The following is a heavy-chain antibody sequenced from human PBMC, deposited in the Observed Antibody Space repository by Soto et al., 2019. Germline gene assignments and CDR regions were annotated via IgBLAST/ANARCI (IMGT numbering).Heavy chain of an antibody. CDR1: GFSIRTYG. V-gene: IGHV3-33*01. Sequence: QVELVESGGGVVQPGKSLRLSCVASGFSIRTYGMHCVRQAPGKGLDWVAVIWSDGSDQLYADSMKGRLTISRDNAKNTLYLQVNSLRADDTAAYFCATEPRMSSRGRGGMDVWGHGTTVIVSS. CDR2: IWSDGSDQ. J-gene: IGHJ6*02. CDR3: ATEPRMSSRGRGGMDV. D-gene: IGHD3-10*01.